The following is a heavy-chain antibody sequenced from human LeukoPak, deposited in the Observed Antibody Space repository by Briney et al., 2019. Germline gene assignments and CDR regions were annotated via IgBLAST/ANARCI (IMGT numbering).Heavy chain of an antibody. Sequence: SETLSLTCTVSGDSISSYYWSWIRQPPGKGLEWIGYIYYSGSTNYNPSLKSRVTISVGTSKNQFSLKLSSVTAADTAVYYCARAALYYYYYYMDVWGKGTTVTVSS. D-gene: IGHD6-13*01. CDR1: GDSISSYY. V-gene: IGHV4-59*01. CDR2: IYYSGST. J-gene: IGHJ6*03. CDR3: ARAALYYYYYYMDV.